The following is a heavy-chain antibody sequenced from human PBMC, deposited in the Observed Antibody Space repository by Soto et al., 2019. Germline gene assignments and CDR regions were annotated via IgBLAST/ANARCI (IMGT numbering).Heavy chain of an antibody. Sequence: QVHLEESGGGVVQPGGSLRLSCAGSGFDFSGYTIHWVRQAPGKGLEWVAVISYDGSDKYYADSVKGRFTISRDNAKKTLYLQMNRLRIEDTAVYYCARVDCSTTACYYYGFDVWGQGTTVTVSS. CDR2: ISYDGSDK. V-gene: IGHV3-30-3*01. J-gene: IGHJ6*02. D-gene: IGHD2-2*01. CDR1: GFDFSGYT. CDR3: ARVDCSTTACYYYGFDV.